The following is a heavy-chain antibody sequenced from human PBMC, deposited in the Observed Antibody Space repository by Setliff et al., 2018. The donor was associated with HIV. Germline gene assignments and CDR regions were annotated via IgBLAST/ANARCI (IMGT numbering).Heavy chain of an antibody. J-gene: IGHJ4*02. D-gene: IGHD3-16*01. CDR1: GGSIASDIYY. Sequence: PSETLSLTCTVSGGSIASDIYYWNWIRQPAGKGLEWIGRIYTRGNTNHNPSLKSRVTISVDTSKNQFSLKMSSVTAADTAVYYCGIEGDDYNEYWGQGTLVTVSS. CDR3: GIEGDDYNEY. V-gene: IGHV4-61*02. CDR2: IYTRGNT.